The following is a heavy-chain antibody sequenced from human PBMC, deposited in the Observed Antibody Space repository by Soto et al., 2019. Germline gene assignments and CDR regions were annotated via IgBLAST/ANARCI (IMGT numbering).Heavy chain of an antibody. D-gene: IGHD1-26*01. Sequence: PGGSLKLSCAASGFIFSSYTMHWVRQAPGKGLEWVGVITYDGSNKYYADSVKGRFTISRDNSRNMLFLQMNSLRPDDTAVYYCARAPSGSYPEFDYWGQGPLVTVSS. CDR1: GFIFSSYT. CDR2: ITYDGSNK. CDR3: ARAPSGSYPEFDY. V-gene: IGHV3-30-3*01. J-gene: IGHJ4*02.